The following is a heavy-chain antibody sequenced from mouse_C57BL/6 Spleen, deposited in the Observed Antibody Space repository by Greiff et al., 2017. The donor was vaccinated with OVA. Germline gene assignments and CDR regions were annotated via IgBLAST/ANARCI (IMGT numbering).Heavy chain of an antibody. CDR2: IWGVGST. D-gene: IGHD1-1*01. V-gene: IGHV2-6*01. CDR3: ATHYYGSSYGYAMDY. CDR1: GFSLTSYG. Sequence: QVQLKESGPGLVAPSQSLSITCTVSGFSLTSYGVDWVRQSPGKGLEWLGVIWGVGSTNYNSALKSRLSISKDNSKSQVFLKMNSLQTDDTAMYYCATHYYGSSYGYAMDYWGQGTSVTVSS. J-gene: IGHJ4*01.